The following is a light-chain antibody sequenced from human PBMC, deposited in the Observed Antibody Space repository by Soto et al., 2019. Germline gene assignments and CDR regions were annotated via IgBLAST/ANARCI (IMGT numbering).Light chain of an antibody. CDR1: QSLDSW. V-gene: IGKV1-5*03. CDR2: KTS. Sequence: DIPMTQSPSTLSASVEDRVTITCRASQSLDSWLAWYQQKPGKPPKLLIYKTSILEFGVPSRFSGSGSGTLFTLTISSLQPDDFATYYCQQYHSFSTFGQGTKVGIK. J-gene: IGKJ1*01. CDR3: QQYHSFST.